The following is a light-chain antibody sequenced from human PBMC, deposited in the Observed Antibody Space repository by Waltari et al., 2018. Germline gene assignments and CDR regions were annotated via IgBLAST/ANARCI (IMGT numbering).Light chain of an antibody. J-gene: IGKJ5*01. CDR1: QSDLYTANNKNY. V-gene: IGKV4-1*01. Sequence: DIAMTQSPDSLAVSLGERATINCKSSQSDLYTANNKNYLAWYQQKPGQPPRLLIYWSSTREAGVPDRCSGSGSGTDFTLTIRSLQAEDVAVYYCQQYYSTPSITFGQGTRLEIK. CDR2: WSS. CDR3: QQYYSTPSIT.